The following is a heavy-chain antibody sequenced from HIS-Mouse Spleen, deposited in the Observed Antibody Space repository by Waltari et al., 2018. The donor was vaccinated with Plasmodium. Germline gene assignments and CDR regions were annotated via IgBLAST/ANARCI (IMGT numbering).Heavy chain of an antibody. Sequence: QLQLQESGPGLVKPSEPLSLTCTVPGGSFSSSSYYWGWIRQPPGKGLEWIGSIYYSGSTYYNPSLKSRVTISVDTSKNQFSLKLSSVTAADTAVYYCARRGGSYYYFDYWGQGTLVTVSS. D-gene: IGHD1-26*01. J-gene: IGHJ4*02. V-gene: IGHV4-39*01. CDR3: ARRGGSYYYFDY. CDR1: GGSFSSSSYY. CDR2: IYYSGST.